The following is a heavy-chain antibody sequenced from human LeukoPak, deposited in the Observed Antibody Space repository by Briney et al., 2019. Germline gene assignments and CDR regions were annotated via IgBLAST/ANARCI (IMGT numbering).Heavy chain of an antibody. CDR1: DFTFSSFP. J-gene: IGHJ5*02. D-gene: IGHD6-13*01. CDR2: ISYDGSNK. V-gene: IGHV3-30*04. Sequence: GRPWRLSCAASDFTFSSFPMHWFGQAQGKGLGWVAVISYDGSNKYYADSVKGRFTISRDNSKNTLYLQMNSLRAEDTAVYYCAREFIAAAGAFDPWGQGTLVTVSS. CDR3: AREFIAAAGAFDP.